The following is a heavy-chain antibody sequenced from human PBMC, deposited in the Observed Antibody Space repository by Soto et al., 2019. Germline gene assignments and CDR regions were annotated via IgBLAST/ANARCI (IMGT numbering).Heavy chain of an antibody. J-gene: IGHJ4*02. D-gene: IGHD2-15*01. CDR2: IWYDGSNK. Sequence: GSLRLSCAASGFTFSSYGMHWVRQAPGKGLEWVAVIWYDGSNKYYADSVKGRFTISRDNSKNTLYLQMNSLRAEDTAVYYCARWAGGVESYFDYWGQGTLVTVSS. CDR3: ARWAGGVESYFDY. V-gene: IGHV3-33*01. CDR1: GFTFSSYG.